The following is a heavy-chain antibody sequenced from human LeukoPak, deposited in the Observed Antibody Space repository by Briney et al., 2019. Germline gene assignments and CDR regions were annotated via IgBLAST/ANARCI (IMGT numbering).Heavy chain of an antibody. CDR2: ISYDGSNK. CDR1: GFTFSSYA. V-gene: IGHV3-30-3*01. J-gene: IGHJ4*02. D-gene: IGHD6-13*01. Sequence: GGSLRLSCAASGFTFSSYAMHWVRQAPGKGLEWVAVISYDGSNKYYADSVKGRFTISRDNSENTLYLQMNSLRAEDTAVYYCARDRPGIAAAGTLDYWGQGTLVTVSS. CDR3: ARDRPGIAAAGTLDY.